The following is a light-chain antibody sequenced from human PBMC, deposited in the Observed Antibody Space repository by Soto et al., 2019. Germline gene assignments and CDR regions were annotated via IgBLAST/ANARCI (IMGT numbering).Light chain of an antibody. Sequence: EIVLTQSPGTLSLSPGERATLSCRASQSVGSSFLAWYQQKPGQAPRLLIYGASSRATGIPDRFSGSGSGTDLTLTISRLEPEDFAVYYCQQYGTSPPITFXQGTKVDIK. V-gene: IGKV3-20*01. CDR2: GAS. CDR1: QSVGSSF. CDR3: QQYGTSPPIT. J-gene: IGKJ1*01.